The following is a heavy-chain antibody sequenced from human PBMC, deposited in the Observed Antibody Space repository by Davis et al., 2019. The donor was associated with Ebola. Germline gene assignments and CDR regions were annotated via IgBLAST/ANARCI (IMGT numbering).Heavy chain of an antibody. CDR2: ISGSGGTI. CDR1: GFTFSSYA. V-gene: IGHV3-23*01. J-gene: IGHJ6*02. D-gene: IGHD6-19*01. CDR3: ARDQGGHSSGWYGMDV. Sequence: PGGSLRLSCAASGFTFSSYAMSWVRQAPGKGLEWVSAISGSGGTIYYADSVKGRFTISRDNAKNSLYLQMNSLRDEDTAVYYCARDQGGHSSGWYGMDVWGQGTTVTVSS.